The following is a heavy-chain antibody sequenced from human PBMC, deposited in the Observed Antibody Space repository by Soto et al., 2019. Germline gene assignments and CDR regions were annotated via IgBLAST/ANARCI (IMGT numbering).Heavy chain of an antibody. CDR1: GFTFSSYA. Sequence: WGSLRLSCAASGFTFSSYAMHWVRQAPGKGLEWVAVISYDGSNKYYADSVKGRFTISRDNSKNTLYLQMNSLRAEDTAVYYCARDEWSGHVDYWGQGTLVTVSS. V-gene: IGHV3-30-3*01. J-gene: IGHJ4*02. CDR3: ARDEWSGHVDY. D-gene: IGHD3-3*01. CDR2: ISYDGSNK.